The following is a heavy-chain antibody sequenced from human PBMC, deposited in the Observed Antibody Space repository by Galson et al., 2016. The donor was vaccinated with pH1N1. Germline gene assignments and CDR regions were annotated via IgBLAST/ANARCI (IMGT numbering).Heavy chain of an antibody. CDR3: ATFSSSSSWRSLDV. J-gene: IGHJ3*01. CDR2: INPVFGTT. CDR1: GATFNSYG. Sequence: SVKVSCKASGATFNSYGIHWVRQAPGKGLEWMGDINPVFGTTNYAQRFQDRVTITAHDMELSGLRSEDTAIYYCATFSSSSSWRSLDVWGQGTTLTVSS. D-gene: IGHD6-6*01. V-gene: IGHV1-69*13.